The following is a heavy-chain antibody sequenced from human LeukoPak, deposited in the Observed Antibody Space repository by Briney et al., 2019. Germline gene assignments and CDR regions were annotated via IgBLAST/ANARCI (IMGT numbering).Heavy chain of an antibody. CDR2: ISSNGGST. CDR3: VKRGNDYYDSSGNFDFDF. D-gene: IGHD3-22*01. Sequence: GSLRLSCSASGFIFNKYAMYWVHQAPGKGLEYVSAISSNGGSTYYADSVKGRFTISRDNSKNTLYLQMSSLRAEDTAVFYCVKRGNDYYDSSGNFDFDFWGQGTLVTVSS. J-gene: IGHJ4*02. V-gene: IGHV3-64D*06. CDR1: GFIFNKYA.